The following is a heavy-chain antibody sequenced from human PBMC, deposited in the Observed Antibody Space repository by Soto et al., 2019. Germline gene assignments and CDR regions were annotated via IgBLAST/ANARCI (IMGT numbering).Heavy chain of an antibody. V-gene: IGHV1-46*01. CDR3: ARDSSHTAMAPDFYYYGMDV. CDR2: INPSGGST. D-gene: IGHD5-18*01. Sequence: ASVKVSCKASGYTLTSYYMHWVRQAPGQGLEWMGIINPSGGSTSYAQKFQGRVTMTRDTSTSTVYMELSSLRSEDTAVYYCARDSSHTAMAPDFYYYGMDVWGQVTTVTVSS. CDR1: GYTLTSYY. J-gene: IGHJ6*02.